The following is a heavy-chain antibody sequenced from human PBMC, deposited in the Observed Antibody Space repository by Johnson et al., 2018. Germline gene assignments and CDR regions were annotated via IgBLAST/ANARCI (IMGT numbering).Heavy chain of an antibody. CDR1: GGTFSNYA. CDR3: ARARYDTSGYSIQH. Sequence: VQLVESGAEVKKPGSSVKVSCKASGGTFSNYAISWVRQAPGQGLEWMGGIIAIFGTAIYAQKFQGRVTITADETTSTAYMELSSLRSEDTGVYYCARARYDTSGYSIQHWGQGTRVTVSS. CDR2: IIAIFGTA. D-gene: IGHD3-22*01. V-gene: IGHV1-69*01. J-gene: IGHJ1*01.